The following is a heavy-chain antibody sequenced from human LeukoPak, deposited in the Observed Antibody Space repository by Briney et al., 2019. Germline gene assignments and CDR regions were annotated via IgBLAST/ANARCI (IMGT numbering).Heavy chain of an antibody. Sequence: PGGSLRLSCAASGFTFSNAWMHWVRQAPGKGLEWVGRIKSKTDGGTTDYAAPVQGRITIARDDSKNTLYLRMNSRKTEDTAVYSCTTDLIWFGATPTDYWGLGTLVTVSS. CDR1: GFTFSNAW. CDR3: TTDLIWFGATPTDY. J-gene: IGHJ4*02. V-gene: IGHV3-15*01. D-gene: IGHD3-10*01. CDR2: IKSKTDGGTT.